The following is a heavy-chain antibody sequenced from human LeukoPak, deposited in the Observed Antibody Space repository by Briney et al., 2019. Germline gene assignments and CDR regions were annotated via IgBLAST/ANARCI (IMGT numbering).Heavy chain of an antibody. J-gene: IGHJ4*02. Sequence: PGGSLRLSCAASGFTFSSYWMHWVRQAPGKGLVWVSRINSDGSSTSYADSVKGRFTISRDNAMNSLYLQMNSLRDEDTAVYYCARVRSGYYFDYWGQGTLVTVSS. CDR3: ARVRSGYYFDY. CDR2: INSDGSST. CDR1: GFTFSSYW. V-gene: IGHV3-74*01. D-gene: IGHD3-3*01.